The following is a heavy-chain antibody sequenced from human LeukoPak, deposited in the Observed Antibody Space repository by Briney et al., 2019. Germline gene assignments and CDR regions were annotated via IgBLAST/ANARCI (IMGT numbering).Heavy chain of an antibody. CDR3: ARADVEGLIIDY. V-gene: IGHV3-21*01. CDR1: GFTFSSYS. CDR2: ISSSRSDI. D-gene: IGHD2/OR15-2a*01. Sequence: GGSLRLSCAASGFTFSSYSMNWVRQAPGKGLEWVSSISSSRSDIYDADSVKGRFTISRDNAKNSLHLQMNSLRAEDTAVYYCARADVEGLIIDYWGQGTLVTVSS. J-gene: IGHJ4*02.